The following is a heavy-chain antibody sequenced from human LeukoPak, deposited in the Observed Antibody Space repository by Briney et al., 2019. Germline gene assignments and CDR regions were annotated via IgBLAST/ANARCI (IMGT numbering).Heavy chain of an antibody. CDR2: MNPNSGNT. CDR3: ARGSNDFWSGYPGGYYYYYYMDV. D-gene: IGHD3-3*01. CDR1: GYTFTSYD. J-gene: IGHJ6*03. V-gene: IGHV1-8*03. Sequence: GASVKVSCKASGYTFTSYDINWVRQATGQGLGWMGWMNPNSGNTGYAQKFQGRVTITRNTSISTAYMELSSLRSEDTAVYYCARGSNDFWSGYPGGYYYYYYMDVWGKGTTVTVSS.